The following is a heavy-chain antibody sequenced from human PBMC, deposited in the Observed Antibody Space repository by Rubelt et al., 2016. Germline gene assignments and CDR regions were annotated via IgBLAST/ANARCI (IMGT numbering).Heavy chain of an antibody. CDR3: ARDRGVGYCSSTSCYPDY. V-gene: IGHV3-21*01. CDR1: GFTFSSYS. Sequence: GGGVVQPGRSLRLSCAASGFTFSSYSMNWVRQAPGKGLEWVSSISSSSSYIYYADSVKGRFTISRDNAKNSLYLQMNSLRAEDTAVYYCARDRGVGYCSSTSCYPDYWGQGTLVTVSS. CDR2: ISSSSSYI. J-gene: IGHJ4*02. D-gene: IGHD2-2*01.